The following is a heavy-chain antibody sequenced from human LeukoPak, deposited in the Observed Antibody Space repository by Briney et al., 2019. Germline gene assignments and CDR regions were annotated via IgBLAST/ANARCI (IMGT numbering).Heavy chain of an antibody. CDR1: GYTFTSYD. D-gene: IGHD4-23*01. CDR2: MNPNSGNT. Sequence: ASVKVSCKASGYTFTSYDINWVRQATGQGLEWMGWMNPNSGNTGYAQKFQGRVTMTRNTSISTAYMELSSLRSEDTVVYYCARGPQIRWIYYYYGMDVWGQGTTVTVSS. J-gene: IGHJ6*02. CDR3: ARGPQIRWIYYYYGMDV. V-gene: IGHV1-8*01.